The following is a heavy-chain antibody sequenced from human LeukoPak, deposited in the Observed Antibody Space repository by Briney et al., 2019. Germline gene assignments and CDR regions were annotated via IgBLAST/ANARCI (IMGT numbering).Heavy chain of an antibody. CDR2: IWYDGSNK. CDR3: AREIAVAGIGGGFDY. D-gene: IGHD6-19*01. Sequence: PGGSLRLSCAASGFTFSSYGMHWVRQAPGKGLEWVAVIWYDGSNKYYADSVKGRFTISRDNSKNTLYLQMNSLRAEDTAVYYCAREIAVAGIGGGFDYWGQGTLVTVSS. V-gene: IGHV3-33*01. CDR1: GFTFSSYG. J-gene: IGHJ4*02.